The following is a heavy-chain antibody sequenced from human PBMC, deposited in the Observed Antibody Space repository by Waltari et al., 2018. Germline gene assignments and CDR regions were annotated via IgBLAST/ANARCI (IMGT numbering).Heavy chain of an antibody. J-gene: IGHJ4*02. D-gene: IGHD3-16*02. CDR1: GYTFTDFY. CDR2: MNPNSGGT. CDR3: ARDAARFLWGNYRYTLDS. V-gene: IGHV1-2*02. Sequence: QVQLVQSGAEVKKPGASVKLSCKASGYTFTDFYIHWLRQAPGQGLEWMGWMNPNSGGTHSAQTCRGRVTMTGDTSITTAYMDLTRLTSDDTAVYYCARDAARFLWGNYRYTLDSWGQGTLVTVSS.